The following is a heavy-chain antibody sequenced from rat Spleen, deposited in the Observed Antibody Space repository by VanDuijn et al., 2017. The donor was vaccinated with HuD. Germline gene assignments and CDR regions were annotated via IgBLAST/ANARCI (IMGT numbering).Heavy chain of an antibody. J-gene: IGHJ1*01. CDR1: GFTFNNYW. V-gene: IGHV5-31*01. D-gene: IGHD1-1*01. Sequence: EVQLVESGGGLVQPGRSLKLSCVASGFTFNNYWMTWIRQAPGKGLEWVASITNTGGSTYYPDSVKGRFTISRDNAKSTLYLQMNSLRAEDTATYYCTRGYSGDYWYFDFWGPETMVTVSS. CDR2: ITNTGGST. CDR3: TRGYSGDYWYFDF.